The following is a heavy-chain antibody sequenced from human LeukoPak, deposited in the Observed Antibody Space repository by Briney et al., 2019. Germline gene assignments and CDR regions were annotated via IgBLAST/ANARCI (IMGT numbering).Heavy chain of an antibody. CDR3: ARRLYCSGGNCYSNDAFDI. J-gene: IGHJ3*02. V-gene: IGHV3-74*01. CDR2: INSDGSYT. Sequence: GGSLRLSCAASGFTFSNYWMHWARQAPGKGLVWASLINSDGSYTRYADSVKGRFTISRDNAKNTLYLQMNSLRAEDTAVYYCARRLYCSGGNCYSNDAFDIWGQGTMVTVSS. CDR1: GFTFSNYW. D-gene: IGHD2-15*01.